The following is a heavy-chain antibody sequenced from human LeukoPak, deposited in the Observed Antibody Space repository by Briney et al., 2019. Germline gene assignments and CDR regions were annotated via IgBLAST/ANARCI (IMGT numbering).Heavy chain of an antibody. CDR1: GYTFTSYY. V-gene: IGHV1-46*01. Sequence: ASVKVSCKASGYTFTSYYMHWVRQAPGQGLEWMGIINPSGGSTSYAQKFQGRVTMTRDMSTSTVYMELSRLRSDDTAVYYCARDSVLLWFGEGYYFDYWGQGTLVTVSS. CDR3: ARDSVLLWFGEGYYFDY. CDR2: INPSGGST. D-gene: IGHD3-10*01. J-gene: IGHJ4*02.